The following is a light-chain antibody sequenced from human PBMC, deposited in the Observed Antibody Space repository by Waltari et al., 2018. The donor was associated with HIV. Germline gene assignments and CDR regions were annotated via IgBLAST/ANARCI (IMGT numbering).Light chain of an antibody. CDR2: EVI. CDR1: SSDVGGYDS. CDR3: CSYAGTYTYVL. V-gene: IGLV2-11*01. J-gene: IGLJ3*02. Sequence: QSALTQPRSVSGSPGQSVTISCTGTSSDVGGYDSVSWDLQQPGKVPKLIIYEVIKRPSGVPDRFSCSKSGNTASLTISGLQTEDEADYFCCSYAGTYTYVLFGGGTKLTVL.